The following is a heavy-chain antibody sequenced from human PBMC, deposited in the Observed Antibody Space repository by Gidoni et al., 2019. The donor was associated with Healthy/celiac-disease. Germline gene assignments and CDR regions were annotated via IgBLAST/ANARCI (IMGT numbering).Heavy chain of an antibody. Sequence: QVQLQESGPGLVKPSETLSLTCTVSGGSLSSYYWSWIRQPAGKGLEWIGRIYTSGSTNYNPSLKSRVTMSVDTSKNQFSLKLSSVTAADTAVYYCTGGDLTYYDFWSGYYYYYGMDVWGQGTTVTVSS. CDR1: GGSLSSYY. CDR2: IYTSGST. V-gene: IGHV4-4*07. J-gene: IGHJ6*02. CDR3: TGGDLTYYDFWSGYYYYYGMDV. D-gene: IGHD3-3*01.